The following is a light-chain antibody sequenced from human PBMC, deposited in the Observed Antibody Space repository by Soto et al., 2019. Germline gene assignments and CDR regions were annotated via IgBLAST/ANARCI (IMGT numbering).Light chain of an antibody. CDR1: QSISTY. CDR3: HQTYITPWM. V-gene: IGKV1-39*01. J-gene: IGKJ1*01. CDR2: AAS. Sequence: DIQMTQSPSSLSASVGDRVTITCRASQSISTYLNWYQQKPGKAPKLLIYAASSLESGVPSRFTGSGSGTDFTLTISSLQHEDFATYFCHQTYITPWMFGQGTKVDIK.